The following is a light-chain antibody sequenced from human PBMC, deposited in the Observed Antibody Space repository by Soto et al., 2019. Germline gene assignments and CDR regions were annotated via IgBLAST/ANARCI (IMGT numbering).Light chain of an antibody. Sequence: DIPMTQSPSTLSASVGDRVTITCRASQSLTMWLAWYQQKPGKAPNILIYKTSSLESGVPSRFNVSGSGTYFTLPISSRQPDDFAIYDCHQWTDYSRTFGQGTKVEVK. CDR2: KTS. J-gene: IGKJ1*01. CDR1: QSLTMW. CDR3: HQWTDYSRT. V-gene: IGKV1-5*03.